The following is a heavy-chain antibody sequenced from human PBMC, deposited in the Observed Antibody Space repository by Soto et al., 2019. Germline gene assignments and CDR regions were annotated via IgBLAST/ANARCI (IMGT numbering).Heavy chain of an antibody. J-gene: IGHJ6*03. CDR1: GFTFSSYC. D-gene: IGHD2-15*01. CDR3: TRDDVHCSGGTCYGIPMDV. V-gene: IGHV3-15*07. CDR2: IKSKTDGGPT. Sequence: GGSLRLSCAASGFTFSSYCMNWVRQAPGKGLEWVGRIKSKTDGGPTDYAAPVKGRFTISRDDSKNTLYLQMNSLKTEDTAVYYCTRDDVHCSGGTCYGIPMDVWGKGTTVTVSS.